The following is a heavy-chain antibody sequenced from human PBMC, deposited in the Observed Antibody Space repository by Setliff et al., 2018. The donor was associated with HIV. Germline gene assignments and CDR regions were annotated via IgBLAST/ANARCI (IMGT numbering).Heavy chain of an antibody. CDR3: ARDRQDYSAGSYIYYYDY. D-gene: IGHD3-10*01. Sequence: ASVKVSCKASGYTFTTYAISWVRQAPGQGLEWMGWISTHNDDTDYAQKFQGRVTMTRDTSTSTVYMELRSLRSDDTAVYYCARDRQDYSAGSYIYYYDYWGQGTLVTVSS. J-gene: IGHJ4*02. CDR1: GYTFTTYA. V-gene: IGHV1-18*01. CDR2: ISTHNDDT.